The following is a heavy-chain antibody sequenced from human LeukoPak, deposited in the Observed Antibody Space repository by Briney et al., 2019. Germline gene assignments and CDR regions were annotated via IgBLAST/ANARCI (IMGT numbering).Heavy chain of an antibody. CDR3: ARDVSPQLVRRSVNY. Sequence: SETLSLTCTVSGGSISSSSYYWGWIRQPPGKGLEWIGSIYYSGSTYYNPSLKSRVTISVDMSKNQFSLKLSSVTAADTAVYYCARDVSPQLVRRSVNYWGQGTLVTVSS. CDR1: GGSISSSSYY. J-gene: IGHJ4*02. CDR2: IYYSGST. V-gene: IGHV4-39*07. D-gene: IGHD6-13*01.